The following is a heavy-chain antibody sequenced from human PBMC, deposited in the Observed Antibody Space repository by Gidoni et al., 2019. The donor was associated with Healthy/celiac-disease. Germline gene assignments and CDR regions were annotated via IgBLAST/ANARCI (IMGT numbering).Heavy chain of an antibody. V-gene: IGHV1-2*06. CDR2: INPNSGGT. D-gene: IGHD2-15*01. Sequence: QVQLVQSGAEVKKPGASVKVSCKASGYTFTGYYMHWVRQAPGQGLEWMGRINPNSGGTNYAQKFQGRVTMTRDTSISTAYMELSRLRSDDTAVYYCARSRVVAATPQRPYYMDVWGKGTTVTVSS. CDR1: GYTFTGYY. CDR3: ARSRVVAATPQRPYYMDV. J-gene: IGHJ6*03.